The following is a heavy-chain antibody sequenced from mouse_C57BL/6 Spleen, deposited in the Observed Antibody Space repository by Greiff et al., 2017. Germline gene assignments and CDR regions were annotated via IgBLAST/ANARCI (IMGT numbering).Heavy chain of an antibody. Sequence: VKLQQPGAELVRPGSSVKLSCKASGYTFTSYWMHWVKQRPIQGLEWIGNIDPSDSETHYNQKFKDKATLTVDKSSSTAYMQLSSLTSEDSAVYYCARDYGSSYGYWGQGTTLTVSS. V-gene: IGHV1-52*01. D-gene: IGHD1-1*01. CDR3: ARDYGSSYGY. CDR1: GYTFTSYW. J-gene: IGHJ2*01. CDR2: IDPSDSET.